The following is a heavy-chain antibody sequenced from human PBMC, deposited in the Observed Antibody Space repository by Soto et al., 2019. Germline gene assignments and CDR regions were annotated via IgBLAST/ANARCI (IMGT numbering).Heavy chain of an antibody. CDR1: GFTFSNAW. V-gene: IGHV3-74*03. Sequence: GGSLRLSCAASGFTFSNAWMSWVRQAPGKGPVWVSRINHDGSKTEYADSVKGRFTISRDNTKNTLSLEMNSLRVDDTAMYYCVREPWGFSGTWYDYWGQGTLVTVSS. CDR2: INHDGSKT. D-gene: IGHD6-13*01. J-gene: IGHJ4*02. CDR3: VREPWGFSGTWYDY.